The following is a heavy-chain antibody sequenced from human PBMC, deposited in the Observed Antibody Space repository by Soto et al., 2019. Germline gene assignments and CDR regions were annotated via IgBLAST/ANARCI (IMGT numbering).Heavy chain of an antibody. CDR3: ARASPRQPFDY. Sequence: ASVKVSCKPSGYTFNTYYLHWVRQAPGQALEWMGVIHPSGGGTTYAQKFLGRVTVTRDTSTSTVYMELSSLRSEDTAVYYCARASPRQPFDYWGQGTLVTVSS. J-gene: IGHJ4*02. CDR1: GYTFNTYY. D-gene: IGHD1-1*01. V-gene: IGHV1-46*02. CDR2: IHPSGGGT.